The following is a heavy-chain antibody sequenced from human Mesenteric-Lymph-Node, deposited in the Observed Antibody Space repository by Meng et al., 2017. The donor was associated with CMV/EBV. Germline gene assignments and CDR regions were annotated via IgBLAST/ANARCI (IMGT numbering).Heavy chain of an antibody. CDR1: GFTFSSYA. CDR3: ARSPRVAVVGTQFDY. CDR2: IYSGGSGT. V-gene: IGHV3-23*03. J-gene: IGHJ4*02. Sequence: GGSLRLSCAASGFTFSSYAMSWVRQAPGKGLEWVSVIYSGGSGTYYADSVKGRFTISRDNSKNSLCLQMNSLRAEDTAVYYCARSPRVAVVGTQFDYWGQGTLVTVSS. D-gene: IGHD6-19*01.